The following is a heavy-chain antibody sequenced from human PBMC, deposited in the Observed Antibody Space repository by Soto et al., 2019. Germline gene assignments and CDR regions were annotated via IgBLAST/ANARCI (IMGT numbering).Heavy chain of an antibody. CDR3: ARGSRYSSGWYGWRYFDY. CDR2: INHSGST. J-gene: IGHJ4*02. Sequence: SETLSLTCAVYGGSFSGYYWSWIRQPPGKGLEWIGEINHSGSTNYNPSLKSRVTISVDTSKNQFSLKLSSVTAADTAVYYCARGSRYSSGWYGWRYFDYWGQGTLVTVSS. V-gene: IGHV4-34*01. CDR1: GGSFSGYY. D-gene: IGHD6-19*01.